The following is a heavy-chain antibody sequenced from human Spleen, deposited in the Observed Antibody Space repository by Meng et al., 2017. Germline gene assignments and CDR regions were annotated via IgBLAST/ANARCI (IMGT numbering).Heavy chain of an antibody. V-gene: IGHV1-18*01. CDR2: IHPSGHP. Sequence: QVQLGQSGAEVKKPGASGKVACKASGYTYTDDQTDWVRQAPGQGLEWMGWIHPSGHPTYAQKFQGRVTMTIDTSTTTASMELRSLRSDDSALYYCVKHSSDWSLDSWGQGTLVTVSS. J-gene: IGHJ4*02. CDR3: VKHSSDWSLDS. D-gene: IGHD6-19*01. CDR1: GYTYTDDQ.